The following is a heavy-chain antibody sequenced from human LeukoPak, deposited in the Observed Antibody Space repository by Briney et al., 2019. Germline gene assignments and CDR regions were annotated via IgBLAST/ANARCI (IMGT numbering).Heavy chain of an antibody. V-gene: IGHV3-74*01. D-gene: IGHD4-11*01. CDR1: GFSFSNSL. CDR2: INSDGSST. J-gene: IGHJ4*02. Sequence: GGSLRLSCAASGFSFSNSLMHWVRQAPGKGLVWVSRINSDGSSTIYADSVKGRFTISRDNAKNTLYLQMNSLRAEDTAVYYCIKGKYQYDYWGQGTLVTVSS. CDR3: IKGKYQYDY.